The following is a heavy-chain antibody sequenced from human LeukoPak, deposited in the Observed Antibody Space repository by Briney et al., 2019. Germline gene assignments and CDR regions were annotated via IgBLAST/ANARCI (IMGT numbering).Heavy chain of an antibody. CDR3: ARGSPSRLGDLSLYRDFDH. J-gene: IGHJ4*02. CDR2: MYYSANT. D-gene: IGHD3-16*02. Sequence: SETLSLTCSVSGGSISSSSYYWGWIRQPPGKGLEWIGSMYYSANTYYNPSLKSRVTISIDTSTNQFSLKLTSVTAADTAVYYCARGSPSRLGDLSLYRDFDHWGQGTLVTVSS. CDR1: GGSISSSSYY. V-gene: IGHV4-39*07.